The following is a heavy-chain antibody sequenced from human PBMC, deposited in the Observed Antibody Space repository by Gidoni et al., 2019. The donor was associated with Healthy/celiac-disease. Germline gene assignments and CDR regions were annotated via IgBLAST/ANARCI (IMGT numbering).Heavy chain of an antibody. J-gene: IGHJ3*02. Sequence: QVQLQESGPGLVKPSQTLSLTCTVSGGSISSGGYYWSWIRQHPGKGLEWIGYIYYSGSTYYNPSLKSRVTISVDTSKNQFSLKLSSVTAADTAVYYCARVPAGGTYYYDSSGTDAFDIWGQGTMVTVSS. CDR2: IYYSGST. CDR3: ARVPAGGTYYYDSSGTDAFDI. CDR1: GGSISSGGYY. D-gene: IGHD3-22*01. V-gene: IGHV4-31*03.